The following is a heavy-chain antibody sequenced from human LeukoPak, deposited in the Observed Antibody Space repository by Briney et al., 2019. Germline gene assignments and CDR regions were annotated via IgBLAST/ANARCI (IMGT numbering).Heavy chain of an antibody. Sequence: ASVMVSCKVSGYTFTDYYMHWVQQAPGKGLEWMGLVDPEDGETIYAEKFQGRVTITADTSTDTAYMELSSLRSEDTAVYYCATAPPSYDILTGPTKDYMDVWGKGTTVTVSS. V-gene: IGHV1-69-2*01. J-gene: IGHJ6*03. D-gene: IGHD3-9*01. CDR2: VDPEDGET. CDR1: GYTFTDYY. CDR3: ATAPPSYDILTGPTKDYMDV.